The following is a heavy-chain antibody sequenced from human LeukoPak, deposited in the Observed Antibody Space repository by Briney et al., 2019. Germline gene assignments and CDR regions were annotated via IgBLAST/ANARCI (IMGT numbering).Heavy chain of an antibody. CDR2: INHSGST. CDR3: ARETYDFWSGSTDAFDI. CDR1: GGSFSGYY. Sequence: PSETLSLTCAVHGGSFSGYYWSWIRQPPGEGLEWIGEINHSGSTNYNPSLKSRVTISVDTSKNQFSLKLSSVTAADTAVYYCARETYDFWSGSTDAFDIWGQGTMVTVSS. J-gene: IGHJ3*02. V-gene: IGHV4-34*01. D-gene: IGHD3-3*01.